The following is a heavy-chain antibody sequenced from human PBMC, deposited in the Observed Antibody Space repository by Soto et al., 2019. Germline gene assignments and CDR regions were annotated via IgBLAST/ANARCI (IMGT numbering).Heavy chain of an antibody. CDR1: GFTFSSYA. CDR3: ARASYYDFWSGYRYYYYGMDV. V-gene: IGHV3-30-3*01. Sequence: QVQLVESGGGVVQPGRSLRLSCAASGFTFSSYAMHWVRQAPGKGLEWVAVISYDGSNKYYADSVKGRFTISRDNSKNTLYLQRNSLRAEDTALYYCARASYYDFWSGYRYYYYGMDVWGQGTTVTVSS. CDR2: ISYDGSNK. D-gene: IGHD3-3*01. J-gene: IGHJ6*02.